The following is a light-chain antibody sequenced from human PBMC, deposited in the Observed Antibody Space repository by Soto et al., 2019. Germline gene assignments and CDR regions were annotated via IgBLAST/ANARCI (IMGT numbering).Light chain of an antibody. CDR1: SSNIGAGYD. V-gene: IGLV1-40*01. Sequence: QPVLTQPPSVSGAPGQRVTLSCTGSSSNIGAGYDVHWYLQLPGTAPKLLIYGNTNRPSGVPDRFSGSKSGSSASLAITGLQAEDEADYYCQSHDSSLHASVFGTGTKLTVL. J-gene: IGLJ1*01. CDR2: GNT. CDR3: QSHDSSLHASV.